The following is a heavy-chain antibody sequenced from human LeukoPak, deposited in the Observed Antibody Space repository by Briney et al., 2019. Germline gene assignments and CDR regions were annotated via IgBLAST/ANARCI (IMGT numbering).Heavy chain of an antibody. CDR2: INSDGIRT. CDR1: GFTFNSFW. V-gene: IGHV3-74*01. Sequence: GGSLRLSCAASGFTFNSFWMYWVRQVPGKGLLWVARINSDGIRTSHADSVQGRFTISRDNANNTLYLQMNSLRVEDTAVYYCARGMGWLQLRGMLYYMDVWGKGTTVTVSS. J-gene: IGHJ6*03. CDR3: ARGMGWLQLRGMLYYMDV. D-gene: IGHD5-24*01.